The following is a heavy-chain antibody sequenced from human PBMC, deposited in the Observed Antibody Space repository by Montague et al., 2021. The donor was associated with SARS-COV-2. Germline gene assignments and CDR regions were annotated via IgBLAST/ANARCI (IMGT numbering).Heavy chain of an antibody. D-gene: IGHD1-14*01. V-gene: IGHV3-33*01. CDR3: ARDLKKDDHLVY. Sequence: PLRLSCAASGFTFSDFGMHWVRQPPGKGLEWVSFIWYDGTNKYYADSVKGRFAISRDNSKNTLYLQMNSLRGEDTAVYYCARDLKKDDHLVYWGQGTLVTVSS. J-gene: IGHJ4*02. CDR2: IWYDGTNK. CDR1: GFTFSDFG.